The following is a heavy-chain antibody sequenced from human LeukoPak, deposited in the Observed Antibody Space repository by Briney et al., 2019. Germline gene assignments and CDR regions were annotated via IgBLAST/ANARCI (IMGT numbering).Heavy chain of an antibody. CDR2: ISSSGSTI. CDR1: GFTCSDYY. CDR3: ARAQDIVATIAY. V-gene: IGHV3-11*04. J-gene: IGHJ4*02. D-gene: IGHD5-12*01. Sequence: GGSLRLXCAASGFTCSDYYMSWIRQAPGKGLESVSYISSSGSTIYYADSVKGRFTISRDNAKNSLYLQMNSLRAEDTAVYYCARAQDIVATIAYWGQGTLVTVSS.